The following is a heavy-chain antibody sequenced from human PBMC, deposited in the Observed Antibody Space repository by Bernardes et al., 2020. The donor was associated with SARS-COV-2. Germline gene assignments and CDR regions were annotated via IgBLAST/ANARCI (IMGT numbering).Heavy chain of an antibody. D-gene: IGHD3-22*01. CDR3: AREAPYYDSSGPTWG. CDR2: INHSGST. V-gene: IGHV4-34*01. J-gene: IGHJ4*02. Sequence: SETLSLTCAVSGGSFSGYYWSWIRQPPGKGLEWIGEINHSGSTNYNPSLKSRVTISVDTSKNQFSLKLSSVTAADTAVYYCAREAPYYDSSGPTWGWGQGTLVTVSS. CDR1: GGSFSGYY.